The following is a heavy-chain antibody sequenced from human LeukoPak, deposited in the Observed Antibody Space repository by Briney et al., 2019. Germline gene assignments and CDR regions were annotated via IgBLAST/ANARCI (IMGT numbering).Heavy chain of an antibody. J-gene: IGHJ4*02. CDR2: XSYDGSNK. CDR1: GFTFSSYG. V-gene: IGHV3-30*18. D-gene: IGHD3-10*01. CDR3: AKGQNDYGSGSSPDY. Sequence: AXGFTFSSYGMQWVRQAPGKGLEGVXXXSYDGSNKYYADSVKGRFTISRDNSKNTLYLQMNSLRAEDTAVYYCAKGQNDYGSGSSPDYWGQGTLVTVSS.